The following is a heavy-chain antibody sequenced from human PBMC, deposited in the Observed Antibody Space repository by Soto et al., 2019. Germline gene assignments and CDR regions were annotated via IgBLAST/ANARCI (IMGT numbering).Heavy chain of an antibody. CDR3: AMGGNYHQKIVY. D-gene: IGHD1-26*01. CDR2: IYYSGST. CDR1: GGSISSYS. J-gene: IGHJ4*02. V-gene: IGHV4-59*01. Sequence: SETLSLTCTVSGGSISSYSCSWIRQPLGKGLEWIGYIYYSGSTNYNPSLKSRVTISVDTSKNQFSLKLSSVTAADTAVYYCAMGGNYHQKIVYWGQGTLVTVSS.